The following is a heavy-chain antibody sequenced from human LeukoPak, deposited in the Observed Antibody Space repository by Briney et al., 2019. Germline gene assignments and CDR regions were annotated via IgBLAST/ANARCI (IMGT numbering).Heavy chain of an antibody. J-gene: IGHJ3*02. CDR1: GLTFSSYD. CDR2: IGTAGDT. CDR3: ARSDYVNAFDI. V-gene: IGHV3-13*01. Sequence: GGSLRLSCAASGLTFSSYDMHWVRQATGKSLEWVSAIGTAGDTYYPGSVKGRFTISRENAKNSLYLQMNSLRAGDTAVYYCARSDYVNAFDIWGQGTMVTVSS. D-gene: IGHD4-17*01.